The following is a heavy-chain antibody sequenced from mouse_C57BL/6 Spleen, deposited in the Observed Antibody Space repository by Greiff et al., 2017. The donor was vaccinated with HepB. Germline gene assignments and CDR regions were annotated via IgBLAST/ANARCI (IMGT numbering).Heavy chain of an antibody. CDR3: ARQGYGSSYPAWFAY. D-gene: IGHD1-1*01. CDR2: IDPSDSET. J-gene: IGHJ3*01. CDR1: GYTFTSYW. Sequence: QVQLQQPGAELVRPGSSVKLSCKASGYTFTSYWMHWVKQRPIQGLEWIGNIDPSDSETHYNQKFKDKATLTVDKSSSTAYMQLSSLTSEDSAVYYCARQGYGSSYPAWFAYWGQGTLVTVSA. V-gene: IGHV1-52*01.